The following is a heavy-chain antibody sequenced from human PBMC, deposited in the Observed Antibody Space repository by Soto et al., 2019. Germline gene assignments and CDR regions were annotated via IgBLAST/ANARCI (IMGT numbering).Heavy chain of an antibody. Sequence: QVQLVQSGAEVKKPGASVKVSCKASGYTFTSYYMHWVRQAPGQGLAWMGIINPSGGSTSYAQKFQGRVTMTRDTSTSTVYMELSSLRSEDTAVYYCARDSYCGGDCYFWDDWGQGTLVTVSS. D-gene: IGHD2-21*02. J-gene: IGHJ4*02. V-gene: IGHV1-46*01. CDR1: GYTFTSYY. CDR2: INPSGGST. CDR3: ARDSYCGGDCYFWDD.